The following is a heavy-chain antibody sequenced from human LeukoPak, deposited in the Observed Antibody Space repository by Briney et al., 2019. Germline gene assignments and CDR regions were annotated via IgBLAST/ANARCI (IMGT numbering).Heavy chain of an antibody. J-gene: IGHJ4*02. Sequence: SETLSLTCTVSGGSISSYYWSWIRQPPGKGLEWIGYIYYSGSTNYNPSLKSRVTISVDTSKNQFALKLSSVTAADTAVYYCASEPLYCSSTSRRNYYFDYWGQGTLVTVSS. V-gene: IGHV4-59*01. CDR2: IYYSGST. CDR1: GGSISSYY. CDR3: ASEPLYCSSTSRRNYYFDY. D-gene: IGHD2-2*01.